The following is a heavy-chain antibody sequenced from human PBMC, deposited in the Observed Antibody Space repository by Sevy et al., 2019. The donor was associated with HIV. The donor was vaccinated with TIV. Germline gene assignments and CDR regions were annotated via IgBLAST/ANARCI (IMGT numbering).Heavy chain of an antibody. CDR1: GFPVSSNY. D-gene: IGHD5-18*01. CDR3: ARGKSGYGHGLDY. CDR2: MYSDGST. Sequence: GGSLRLSCAASGFPVSSNYMSWVRQAPGKGLEWVSVMYSDGSTYHADSVKGRFTISRDNSKNTLYLQMNSLRVEDTAVHYCARGKSGYGHGLDYWGQGTLVTVYS. V-gene: IGHV3-66*01. J-gene: IGHJ4*02.